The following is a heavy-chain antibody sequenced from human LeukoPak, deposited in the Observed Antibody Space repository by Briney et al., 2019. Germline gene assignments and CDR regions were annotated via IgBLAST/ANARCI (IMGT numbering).Heavy chain of an antibody. J-gene: IGHJ4*02. CDR1: GYTFTGYY. D-gene: IGHD6-13*01. CDR2: INPNSGGT. CDR3: ARESSDSSSSDQFDY. V-gene: IGHV1-2*02. Sequence: ASVKVSCKASGYTFTGYYMHWVRQAPGQGLEWMGWINPNSGGTNYAQKFQGRVTITRDTSISTAYMELSRLRSDDTAVYYCARESSDSSSSDQFDYWGQGTLVTVSS.